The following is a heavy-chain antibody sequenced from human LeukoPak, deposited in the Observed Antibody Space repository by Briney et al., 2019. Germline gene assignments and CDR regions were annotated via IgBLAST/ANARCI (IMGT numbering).Heavy chain of an antibody. V-gene: IGHV1-18*01. CDR1: EYTFTDYA. Sequence: APVKVSCKASEYTFTDYAINWVRQAPGQGLEWMGWISAYNGNTNYAQKLQGRVTMTTDTSTSTAYMELRSLRSDDTAVYYCARGIFAAAPPGGYWGQGTLVTVSS. CDR2: ISAYNGNT. J-gene: IGHJ4*02. CDR3: ARGIFAAAPPGGY. D-gene: IGHD6-13*01.